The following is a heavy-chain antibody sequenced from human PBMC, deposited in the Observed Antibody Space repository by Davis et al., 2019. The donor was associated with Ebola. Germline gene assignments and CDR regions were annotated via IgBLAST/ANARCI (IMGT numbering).Heavy chain of an antibody. Sequence: PGGSLRLSCAASGFNFDRFAMSWVRQAPGKGLQWVSTISGTGRSIYYSDSVKGRFTLSRDNSKNTVYLQMSSLRPDDTAMYYCARGRRQLLDYWGQASLVTVSS. CDR2: ISGTGRSI. V-gene: IGHV3-23*01. D-gene: IGHD6-6*01. CDR3: ARGRRQLLDY. CDR1: GFNFDRFA. J-gene: IGHJ4*02.